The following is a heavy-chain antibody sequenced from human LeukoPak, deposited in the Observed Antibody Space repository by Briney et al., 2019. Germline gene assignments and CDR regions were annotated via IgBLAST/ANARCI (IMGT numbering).Heavy chain of an antibody. D-gene: IGHD2/OR15-2a*01. CDR3: ARDNQGPSIT. Sequence: GGSLRLSCAASGFTFSDYAMSWVRQAPGKGLEWVSSIGGTGYDTFYADSVKGRFIISRNNSKSTLYLQLSSLRAEDTAVYYCARDNQGPSITWGQGTLVTVSS. CDR2: IGGTGYDT. J-gene: IGHJ5*02. CDR1: GFTFSDYA. V-gene: IGHV3-23*01.